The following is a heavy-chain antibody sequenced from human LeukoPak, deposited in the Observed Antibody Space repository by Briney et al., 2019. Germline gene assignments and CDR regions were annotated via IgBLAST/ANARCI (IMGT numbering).Heavy chain of an antibody. CDR2: IWYDGSNK. Sequence: GGSLRLSCAASGFTFSSYGMHWVRQAPGKGLEWVAVIWYDGSNKYYADSVKGRFTISRDNSKNTLYLQMNSLRAEDTAVYYCAGVGNREDWFDPWGQGTLVTVSS. D-gene: IGHD1-1*01. CDR3: AGVGNREDWFDP. CDR1: GFTFSSYG. V-gene: IGHV3-33*01. J-gene: IGHJ5*02.